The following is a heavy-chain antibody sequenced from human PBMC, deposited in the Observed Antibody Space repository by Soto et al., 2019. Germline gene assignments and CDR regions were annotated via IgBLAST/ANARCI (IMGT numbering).Heavy chain of an antibody. V-gene: IGHV1-46*01. Sequence: QVQLVQSGAEVKKPGASVEVSCQASGYVLTDYYMYWVRQDPGQGPEWLGMLNTNGEGTWYAQKFQGRVTMNRDTSKSTFFMELNSLKSEDTAVYYCARGFRHGGSPRSGGFDYCGQGTQVTVSS. D-gene: IGHD2-15*01. CDR2: LNTNGEGT. J-gene: IGHJ4*02. CDR3: ARGFRHGGSPRSGGFDY. CDR1: GYVLTDYY.